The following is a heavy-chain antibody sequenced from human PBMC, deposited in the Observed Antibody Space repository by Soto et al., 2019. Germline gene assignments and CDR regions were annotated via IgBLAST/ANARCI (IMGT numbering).Heavy chain of an antibody. CDR2: IYYSGST. CDR1: GGSIISSSYY. D-gene: IGHD6-13*01. Sequence: SETLSLTCTVSGGSIISSSYYWGWIRQPPGKGLEWIGSIYYSGSTYYNPSLKSRVTISVDTSKNQFSLKLSSVTAADTAVYYCARLNVPRIAATNWFDPWGQGTLVTVSS. J-gene: IGHJ5*02. V-gene: IGHV4-39*01. CDR3: ARLNVPRIAATNWFDP.